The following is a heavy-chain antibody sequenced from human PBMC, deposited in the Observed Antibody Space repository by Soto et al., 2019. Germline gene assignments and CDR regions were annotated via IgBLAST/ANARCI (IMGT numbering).Heavy chain of an antibody. J-gene: IGHJ6*04. D-gene: IGHD5-18*01. CDR3: ARVNLGSSYGEMDV. CDR1: GGTFSSYT. Sequence: QVQLVQSGAEVKKPGSSVKVSCKASGGTFSSYTISWVRQAPGQGLEWMGRIIPILGIANYAQKFQGRVTITADKSTSTAYMELSSLGSEDTAVYYCARVNLGSSYGEMDVWGKGTTVTVSS. CDR2: IIPILGIA. V-gene: IGHV1-69*02.